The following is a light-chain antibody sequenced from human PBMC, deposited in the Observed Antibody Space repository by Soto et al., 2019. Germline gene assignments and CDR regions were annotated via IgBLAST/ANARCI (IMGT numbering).Light chain of an antibody. CDR3: KNYQGGHPIA. J-gene: IGKJ5*01. Sequence: EIVLTQSPDTLSFSPGDSATLSCRASQSVSARLAWYKHKPGQPPRLLISDVFNRASGVAERFSGSGSETDFTLIIRRLEPEDSAMYYCKNYQGGHPIAFGQGKRLEI. CDR2: DVF. CDR1: QSVSARL. V-gene: IGKV3-20*01.